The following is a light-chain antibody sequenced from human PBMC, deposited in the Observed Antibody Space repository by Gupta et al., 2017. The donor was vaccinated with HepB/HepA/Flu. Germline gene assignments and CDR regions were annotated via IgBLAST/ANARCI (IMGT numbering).Light chain of an antibody. J-gene: IGLJ2*01. V-gene: IGLV4-69*01. CDR3: QTGGTGIHVV. CDR1: SGHSSYA. Sequence: QLVLTQSPSASASLGASVKLTCTLSSGHSSYAIAWHQQQPEKGPRYLMKLNSDGSHSKGDGIPDRFSGSSSGAERYLTISRRQAEEEADYYCQTGGTGIHVVFGGGTKLTVL. CDR2: LNSDGSH.